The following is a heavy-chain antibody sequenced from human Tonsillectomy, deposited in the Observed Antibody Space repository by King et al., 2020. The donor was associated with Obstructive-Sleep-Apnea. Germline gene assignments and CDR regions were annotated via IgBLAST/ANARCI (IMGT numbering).Heavy chain of an antibody. V-gene: IGHV3-66*01. CDR1: GFTVSSNY. Sequence: VQLVESGGGLVQPGGSLRLSCVASGFTVSSNYMSWVRRAPGKGREGLSVIYSGGTTYCADSVKGRFTSSRDNSKNTLFLQMNSRRVEDTAVYYCARGHYDILTGYYSSPWGQGTLVTVSS. CDR2: IYSGGTT. J-gene: IGHJ5*02. D-gene: IGHD3-9*01. CDR3: ARGHYDILTGYYSSP.